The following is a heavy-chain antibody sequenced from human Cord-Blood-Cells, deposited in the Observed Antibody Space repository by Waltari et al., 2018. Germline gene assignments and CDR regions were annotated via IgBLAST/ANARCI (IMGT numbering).Heavy chain of an antibody. J-gene: IGHJ6*03. CDR3: ARGGPDIVVVPAATKGDYYYMDV. Sequence: QVQLQQWGAGLLKPSETLSPTCAVYGRSFSGYYWRRIRQPPGKGLEWIGEVNHSGSANDNPTHKSRVTRLVEASKNECSLKLSAVTAADTAGYYWARGGPDIVVVPAATKGDYYYMDVWVKGTTVTVSS. V-gene: IGHV4-34*01. CDR2: VNHSGSA. D-gene: IGHD2-2*01. CDR1: GRSFSGYY.